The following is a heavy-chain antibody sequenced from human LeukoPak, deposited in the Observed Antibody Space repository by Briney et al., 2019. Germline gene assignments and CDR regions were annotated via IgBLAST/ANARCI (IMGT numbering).Heavy chain of an antibody. Sequence: SVKVSCKASGGTFSSYAISWVRQAPGQGLEWMGGIIPIFGTANYAQKFQGRVTITTDESTSTAYMELSSLRSEDTAVYYCAREARDYDILTGYYIYWGQGTPVTVSS. D-gene: IGHD3-9*01. CDR1: GGTFSSYA. J-gene: IGHJ4*02. CDR3: AREARDYDILTGYYIY. V-gene: IGHV1-69*05. CDR2: IIPIFGTA.